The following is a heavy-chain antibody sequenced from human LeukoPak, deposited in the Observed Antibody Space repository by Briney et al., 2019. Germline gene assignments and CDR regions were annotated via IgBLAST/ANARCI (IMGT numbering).Heavy chain of an antibody. J-gene: IGHJ4*02. CDR3: ARQGSYFNY. CDR2: TYYRSKWYN. V-gene: IGHV6-1*01. CDR1: GXSVSSNSAA. Sequence: SQTLSLTCAISGXSVSSNSAAWHWIRQSPSRGLESLRRTYYRSKWYNDYAVSVKSRITINPDTSKNQYSLQLKSVTPEDTDVYYCARQGSYFNYWGQGTLVTVSS.